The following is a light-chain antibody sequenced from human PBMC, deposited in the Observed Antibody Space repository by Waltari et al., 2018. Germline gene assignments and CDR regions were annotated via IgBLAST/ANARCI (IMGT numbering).Light chain of an antibody. J-gene: IGLJ2*01. CDR3: QSQDTDLLKV. V-gene: IGLV6-57*03. CDR1: SGSIGDNF. Sequence: NFMLTQPHSVSESPGKTVTISCTRSSGSIGDNFVQWYQQRPGSAPTIIIYDDDQKSSWFPDRFSAYVGRSASSASLTISGLQTDDEADYHCQSQDTDLLKVFGGGTKVTVL. CDR2: DDD.